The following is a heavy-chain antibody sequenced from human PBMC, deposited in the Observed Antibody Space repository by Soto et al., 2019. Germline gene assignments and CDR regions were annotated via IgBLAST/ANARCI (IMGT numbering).Heavy chain of an antibody. Sequence: PSETLCLTCSISVAALNIGNYSWSWIRQVPGKGLEWIGHIYVTGAVDYNPSLRDRITISQDTSERQFSLKLRLVTAADTAVYYCARLRIATNNYKWFDPWGQGTMVTVSS. CDR3: ARLRIATNNYKWFDP. CDR2: IYVTGAV. CDR1: VAALNIGNYS. V-gene: IGHV4-31*03. J-gene: IGHJ5*02. D-gene: IGHD2-21*01.